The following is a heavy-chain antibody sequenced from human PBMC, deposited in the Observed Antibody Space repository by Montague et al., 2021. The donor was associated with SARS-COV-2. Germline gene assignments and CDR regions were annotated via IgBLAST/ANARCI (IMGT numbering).Heavy chain of an antibody. CDR1: GGTVRDYY. D-gene: IGHD1-1*01. CDR3: ARHSVSEDGTFFRSYFDP. J-gene: IGHJ5*02. Sequence: SETLSLTCTVSGGTVRDYYWNWIRHTPGKGLEWIGYIFYNGYTKYNPSLESRVTLSVDTPGNQFFLSLRSVTASDTATYFCARHSVSEDGTFFRSYFDPWGQGAQVIVSS. V-gene: IGHV4-59*08. CDR2: IFYNGYT.